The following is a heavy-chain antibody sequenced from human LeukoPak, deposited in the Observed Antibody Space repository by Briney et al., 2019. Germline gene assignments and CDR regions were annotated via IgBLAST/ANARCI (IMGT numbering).Heavy chain of an antibody. V-gene: IGHV1-69*13. Sequence: ASVKVSCKASGGTFSSYAISWVRQAPGQGLEWMGGIIPIFGTANYAQKFQGRVTITADESTSTAYMELSSLRSEDTAVYYCAREGIYCSSTSCYNWFDPWGQGTLVTVSS. D-gene: IGHD2-2*01. CDR1: GGTFSSYA. CDR3: AREGIYCSSTSCYNWFDP. CDR2: IIPIFGTA. J-gene: IGHJ5*02.